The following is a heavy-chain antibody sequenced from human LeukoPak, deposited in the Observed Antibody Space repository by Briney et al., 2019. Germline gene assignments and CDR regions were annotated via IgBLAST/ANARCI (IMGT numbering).Heavy chain of an antibody. J-gene: IGHJ5*02. CDR2: IYYSGST. V-gene: IGHV4-30-4*01. CDR3: ARRGMTARFDP. D-gene: IGHD6-13*01. Sequence: SETLSLTCTVSGGSIISGDYYWSWIRRPPGKGLEWIGYIYYSGSTFYNPSLKSRVTISVDTSKNQFSLKLRSVIAADTAVYYCARRGMTARFDPWGQGTLVTVSS. CDR1: GGSIISGDYY.